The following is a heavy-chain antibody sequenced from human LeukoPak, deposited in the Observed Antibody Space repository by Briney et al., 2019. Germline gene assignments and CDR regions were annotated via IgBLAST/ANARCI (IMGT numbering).Heavy chain of an antibody. V-gene: IGHV3-23*01. J-gene: IGHJ3*02. CDR3: AKLLVVGWEYAFDI. CDR2: IGRTGDI. Sequence: GGSLRLSCAASGFTFSNYAMTWVRQAPGKGLEWVSVIGRTGDIFYADSVKGRFTISRDNSKNTLYLQMNSLRAEDTAVYYCAKLLVVGWEYAFDIWGQGTMVTVSS. D-gene: IGHD1-26*01. CDR1: GFTFSNYA.